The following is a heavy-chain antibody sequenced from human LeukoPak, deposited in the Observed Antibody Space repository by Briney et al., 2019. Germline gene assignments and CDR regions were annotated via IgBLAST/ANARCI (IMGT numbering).Heavy chain of an antibody. CDR3: AKDRGDYPPYFDH. D-gene: IGHD2-21*02. J-gene: IGHJ4*02. CDR2: RKDGNNE. Sequence: GRSLRLSCAASGFTFSSYAMHWVRQAPGKGLEWVAFRKDGNNENYADSVKGRFTISRDNSKNMVYLQMNNLQTEDTSIYYCAKDRGDYPPYFDHWGQGTLVTVSS. CDR1: GFTFSSYA. V-gene: IGHV3-30*02.